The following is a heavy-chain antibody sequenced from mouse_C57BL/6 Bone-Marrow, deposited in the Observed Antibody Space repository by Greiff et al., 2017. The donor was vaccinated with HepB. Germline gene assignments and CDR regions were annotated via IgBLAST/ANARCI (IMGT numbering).Heavy chain of an antibody. CDR3: AREFPYYYGSSYDYAMDY. CDR1: GYTFTSYW. D-gene: IGHD1-1*01. Sequence: QVQLKQPGAELVMPGASVKLSCEASGYTFTSYWMHWVKQRPGQGLEWIGEIDPSDSYTNYNQKFKGKSTLTVDKSSSTAYMQLSSLTSKDSAVYYCAREFPYYYGSSYDYAMDYWGQGTSVTVSS. CDR2: IDPSDSYT. J-gene: IGHJ4*01. V-gene: IGHV1-69*01.